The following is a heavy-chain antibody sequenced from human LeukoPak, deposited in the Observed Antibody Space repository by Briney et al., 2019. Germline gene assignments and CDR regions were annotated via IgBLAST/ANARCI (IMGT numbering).Heavy chain of an antibody. CDR1: GGSFSGYY. CDR2: INHSGST. CDR3: ARAGYYYYYMDV. V-gene: IGHV4-34*01. J-gene: IGHJ6*03. Sequence: SETLSLTCAVYGGSFSGYYWSWIRQPPGKGLEWIGEINHSGSTNYNPSLKSRVTISVDKSKNQFSLKLSSVTAADTAVYYCARAGYYYYYMDVWGKGTTVTVSS.